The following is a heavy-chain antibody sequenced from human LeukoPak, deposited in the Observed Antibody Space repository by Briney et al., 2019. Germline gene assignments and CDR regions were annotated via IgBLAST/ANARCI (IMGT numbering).Heavy chain of an antibody. V-gene: IGHV4-30-2*01. D-gene: IGHD5-24*01. Sequence: SETLSLTCTVSGGSISSGGYYWSWIRQPPGKGLEWIGYIYHSGSTYYNPSLKSRVTISVDRSKNQFSLKLSSVTAADTAVYYCARLTRDGYNSYFDYWGQGTLVTVSS. CDR2: IYHSGST. CDR3: ARLTRDGYNSYFDY. CDR1: GGSISSGGYY. J-gene: IGHJ4*02.